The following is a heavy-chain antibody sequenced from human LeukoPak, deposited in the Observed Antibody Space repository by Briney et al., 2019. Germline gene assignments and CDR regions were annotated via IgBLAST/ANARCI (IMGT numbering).Heavy chain of an antibody. CDR3: ARVTTAIPDAFDI. CDR1: GFTFSSYA. D-gene: IGHD2-21*02. J-gene: IGHJ3*02. Sequence: GGSLRLSCAASGFTFSSYAMHWVRQAPGKGLEWVAVISYDGSNKNYADSVKGRFTISRDNSKNTLYLQMDNLRAEDTAVYYCARVTTAIPDAFDIWGQGTMVTVSS. V-gene: IGHV3-30*04. CDR2: ISYDGSNK.